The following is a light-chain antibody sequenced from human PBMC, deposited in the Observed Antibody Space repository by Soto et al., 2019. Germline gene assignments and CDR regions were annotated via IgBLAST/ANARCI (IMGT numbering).Light chain of an antibody. Sequence: DIQMTQSPSSLSASVGDRVTITCRASQSISSYLNWYQHKPGKAPKLLIYAASNLQSGVPSRFRGSTSGTDFMLTISSLQPEDFATYYCQQSYSTPRTFGQGTKVDIK. V-gene: IGKV1-39*01. J-gene: IGKJ1*01. CDR2: AAS. CDR3: QQSYSTPRT. CDR1: QSISSY.